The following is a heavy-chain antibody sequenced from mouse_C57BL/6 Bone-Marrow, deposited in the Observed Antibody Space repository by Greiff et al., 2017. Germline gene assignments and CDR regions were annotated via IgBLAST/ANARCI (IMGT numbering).Heavy chain of an antibody. V-gene: IGHV1-55*01. CDR3: ARGNWDYAMDY. D-gene: IGHD4-1*01. J-gene: IGHJ4*01. CDR2: LYPGSGST. Sequence: VQLQQPGAELVKPGASVKMSCKASGYTFTSSWITWVKQRPGQGLEWIGDLYPGSGSTNYNEKFTSKATLTVDTSSSTAYMQPSSRTSEDSAVYYCARGNWDYAMDYWGQGTSVTGYS. CDR1: GYTFTSSW.